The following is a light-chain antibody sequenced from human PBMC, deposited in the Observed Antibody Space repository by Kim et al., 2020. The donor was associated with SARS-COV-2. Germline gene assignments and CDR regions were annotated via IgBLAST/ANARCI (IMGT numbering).Light chain of an antibody. CDR1: QSVLYTSNNKNY. CDR2: WAS. V-gene: IGKV4-1*01. Sequence: DIVMTQSPDSLAVSLGERATINCKSSQSVLYTSNNKNYLAWYQQKPGQPPKLLIYWASTRESGVPDRFGGSGSGTDFTLTISNLEAEDVAVYYWQQNFYIPSFGQGTKLEI. J-gene: IGKJ2*01. CDR3: QQNFYIPS.